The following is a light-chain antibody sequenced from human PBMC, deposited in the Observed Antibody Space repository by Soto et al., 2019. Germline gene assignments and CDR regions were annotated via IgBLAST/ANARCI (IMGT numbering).Light chain of an antibody. J-gene: IGKJ4*01. V-gene: IGKV3-15*01. CDR3: EQYNNWPLT. CDR2: EAS. Sequence: EIVMTQSPATLSVSPGERATLSCRASQSVNSNLAWYQQKRGQAPRLLIYEASSRATGIPARFSASGSGTEFTLTISKLQYEDFAVYYCEQYNNWPLTFGGGTNVEIK. CDR1: QSVNSN.